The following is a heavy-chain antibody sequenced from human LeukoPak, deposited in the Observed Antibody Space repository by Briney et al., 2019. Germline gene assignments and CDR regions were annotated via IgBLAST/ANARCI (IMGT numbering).Heavy chain of an antibody. CDR3: TREEGEYSDY. CDR2: IRSKAYGGTT. CDR1: GFTFGDYA. J-gene: IGHJ4*02. Sequence: GGSLRLSCTGSGFTFGDYAMSWVRQAPGKGLEWVGFIRSKAYGGTTEYAASVKGRFTISRDDSKSIAYLQMNSLKTEDTAVYYCTREEGEYSDYWGQGTLVTVSS. D-gene: IGHD5-12*01. V-gene: IGHV3-49*04.